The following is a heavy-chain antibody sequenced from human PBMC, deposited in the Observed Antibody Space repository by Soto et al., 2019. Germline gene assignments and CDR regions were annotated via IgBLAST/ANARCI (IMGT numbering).Heavy chain of an antibody. Sequence: QVQLVQSGAEVKKPGSSVKVSCKASGGTFSSYAISWVRQAPGQGLEWMGGIIPIFGTANYAQKFQGRVTITADESTSTAYMELSSLRSEDTAVYYCARPTIVGATNYSYSYGMDVWGQGTTVTVSS. CDR2: IIPIFGTA. D-gene: IGHD1-26*01. CDR1: GGTFSSYA. CDR3: ARPTIVGATNYSYSYGMDV. J-gene: IGHJ6*02. V-gene: IGHV1-69*01.